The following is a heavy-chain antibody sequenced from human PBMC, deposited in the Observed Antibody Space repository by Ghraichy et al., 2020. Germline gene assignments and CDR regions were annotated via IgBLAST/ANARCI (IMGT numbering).Heavy chain of an antibody. D-gene: IGHD2-15*01. CDR1: GFTFRSNA. J-gene: IGHJ4*02. Sequence: GGSLRLSCAASGFTFRSNAMSWVRQAPGKGLEWVSSISAGGDSTYYGDSVKGRFTISRDNSKNTLFLQMNSLRDEDTAVYYCAKVVDGYWGQGTLVTVSS. CDR3: AKVVDGY. CDR2: ISAGGDST. V-gene: IGHV3-23*01.